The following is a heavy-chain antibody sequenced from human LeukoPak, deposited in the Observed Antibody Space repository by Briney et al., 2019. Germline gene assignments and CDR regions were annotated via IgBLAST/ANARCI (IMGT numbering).Heavy chain of an antibody. CDR2: VFYTGST. J-gene: IGHJ4*02. CDR3: AKDEYYDSPPTG. Sequence: SETLSLTCIVSSGSISRYYWSWIRQPPGKGLDWIGYVFYTGSTYYNPSLQSRVTISVDTSKNQFSLKLSSVTAADTAVYYCAKDEYYDSPPTGWGQGTLVTVSS. CDR1: SGSISRYY. V-gene: IGHV4-59*01. D-gene: IGHD3-22*01.